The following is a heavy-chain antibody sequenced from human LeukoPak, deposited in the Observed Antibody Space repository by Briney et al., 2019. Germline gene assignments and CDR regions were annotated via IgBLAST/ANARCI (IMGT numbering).Heavy chain of an antibody. CDR3: ARAQIVATIGALFDP. V-gene: IGHV4-34*01. Sequence: SETLSLTRAVYGGSFSGYYWSWIRQPPGKGLEWIGEINHSGSTNYNPSLKSRVTISVDTSKNQFSLKLSSVTAADTAVYYCARAQIVATIGALFDPWGQGTLVTVSS. J-gene: IGHJ5*02. CDR2: INHSGST. CDR1: GGSFSGYY. D-gene: IGHD5-12*01.